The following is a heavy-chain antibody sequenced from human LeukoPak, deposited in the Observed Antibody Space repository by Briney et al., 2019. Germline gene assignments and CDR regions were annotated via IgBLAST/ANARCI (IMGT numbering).Heavy chain of an antibody. CDR2: IYDSGST. V-gene: IGHV4-59*01. D-gene: IGHD5-12*01. CDR1: GDSISSYY. CDR3: ARGGSGYDSFYYCGMDV. Sequence: SETLSLTCTVSGDSISSYYWSWIRQPPGKGLEWIGYIYDSGSTNYNPSLKSRVTISVDTSKNQFSLKLSSVTAADTAVYYCARGGSGYDSFYYCGMDVWGQGTSVTVSS. J-gene: IGHJ6*02.